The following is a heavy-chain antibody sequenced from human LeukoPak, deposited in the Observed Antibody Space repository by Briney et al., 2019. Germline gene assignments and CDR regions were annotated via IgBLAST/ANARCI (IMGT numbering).Heavy chain of an antibody. CDR1: GFTFDDYA. J-gene: IGHJ3*02. CDR2: ISWNSGSI. CDR3: ARDLMIVVLTNAFDI. Sequence: GGSLRLSCAASGFTFDDYAMHWVRQAPGKGLEWVSGISWNSGSIGYADSVKGRFTISRDNAKNSLYLQMNSLRAEDTAVYYCARDLMIVVLTNAFDIWGQGTMVTVSS. V-gene: IGHV3-9*01. D-gene: IGHD3-22*01.